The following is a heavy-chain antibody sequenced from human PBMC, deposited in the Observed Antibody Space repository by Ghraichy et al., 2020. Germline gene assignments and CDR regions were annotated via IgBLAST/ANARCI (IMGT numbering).Heavy chain of an antibody. J-gene: IGHJ4*02. CDR1: GFTFSNAW. Sequence: GGSLRLSCAASGFTFSNAWMSWVRQAPGKGLEWVGRIKSKTEGGTTDYAAPVKGRFTISRDDSKSTLNLQMNSLKTEDTAVYYCTTEFVGLDYWGQGTLVTVSA. CDR2: IKSKTEGGTT. D-gene: IGHD3-16*01. V-gene: IGHV3-15*01. CDR3: TTEFVGLDY.